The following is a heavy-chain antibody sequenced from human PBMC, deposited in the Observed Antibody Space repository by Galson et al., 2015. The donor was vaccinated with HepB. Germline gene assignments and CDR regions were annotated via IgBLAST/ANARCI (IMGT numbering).Heavy chain of an antibody. CDR3: ARGASIVGATYSDY. Sequence: SVKVSCKASGYTFTGYYMHWVRQAPGQGLEWMGWINPNSGGTNYAQKFQGWVTMTRDTSISTAYMELSRLRSDDTAVYYCARGASIVGATYSDYWGQGTLVTVSS. CDR2: INPNSGGT. D-gene: IGHD1-26*01. J-gene: IGHJ4*02. CDR1: GYTFTGYY. V-gene: IGHV1-2*04.